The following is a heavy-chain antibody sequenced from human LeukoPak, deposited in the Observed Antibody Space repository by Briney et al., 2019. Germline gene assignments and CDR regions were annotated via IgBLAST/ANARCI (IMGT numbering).Heavy chain of an antibody. CDR2: ISYDGTDK. D-gene: IGHD6-19*01. Sequence: GGSLRLSCAASGFTFSVYGMYWVRQPPGKGLEWVALISYDGTDKYHVDSVKGRFTISRGNSNNTLYLQMNSLRPDVTAVYYCAKAGYSSGWTRYYGMDVWGQGTTVAVSS. J-gene: IGHJ6*02. CDR3: AKAGYSSGWTRYYGMDV. V-gene: IGHV3-30*18. CDR1: GFTFSVYG.